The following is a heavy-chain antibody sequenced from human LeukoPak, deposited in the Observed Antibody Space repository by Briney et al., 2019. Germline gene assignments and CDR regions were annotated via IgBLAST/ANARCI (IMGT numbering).Heavy chain of an antibody. CDR3: ARPRGYCSSTSCFHFDY. CDR2: IIPIFGTA. V-gene: IGHV1-69*13. D-gene: IGHD2-2*01. CDR1: GGTFSSYA. J-gene: IGHJ4*02. Sequence: GASVKVSCKASGGTFSSYAISWVRQAPGQGLEWMGGIIPIFGTANYAQRFQGRVTITADESTSTAYMELSSLRSEDTAVYYCARPRGYCSSTSCFHFDYWGQGTLVTVSS.